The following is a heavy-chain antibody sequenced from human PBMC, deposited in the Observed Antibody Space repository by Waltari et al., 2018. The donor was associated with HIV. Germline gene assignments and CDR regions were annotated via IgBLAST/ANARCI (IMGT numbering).Heavy chain of an antibody. V-gene: IGHV3-33*01. D-gene: IGHD6-13*01. CDR3: ARVPFASSWSADSFDV. J-gene: IGHJ3*01. Sequence: VQLEESGGGVVQPGRSRRLSCAASGCRVSDYGMHWVRQAPGKGLDGVAGKWYNGSKKEYSDSVKARFTISKDNSKNTLFVQMNSLRVDDTAVYCCARVPFASSWSADSFDVWGPGTRSTVSA. CDR2: KWYNGSKK. CDR1: GCRVSDYG.